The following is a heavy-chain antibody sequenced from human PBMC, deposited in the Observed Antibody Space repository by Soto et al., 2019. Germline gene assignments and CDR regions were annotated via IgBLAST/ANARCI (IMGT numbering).Heavy chain of an antibody. CDR1: GFTFSDQL. Sequence: QVQLVQSGAEVRKPGASVNISCRASGFTFSDQLINWVRQVPGQRLEWMGWINPDNGNTKYSQKFQGRVTISRHSSASIVYVEVSDLTDEDTAVFYCAIDILSVGPRASDAFDVWGQGTMVTVSS. CDR2: INPDNGNT. V-gene: IGHV1-3*01. D-gene: IGHD2-8*02. J-gene: IGHJ3*01. CDR3: AIDILSVGPRASDAFDV.